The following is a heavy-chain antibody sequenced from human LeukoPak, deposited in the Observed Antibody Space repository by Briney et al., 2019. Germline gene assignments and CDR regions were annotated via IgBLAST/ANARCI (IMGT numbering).Heavy chain of an antibody. Sequence: PSETLSLTCTVSGGSISSYYWSWIRQPPGKGLEWIGYIYYSGSTNYNPSLKSRVTISVDTSKNQFSLKLSSVTAADTAVYYCARDGDCSGGSCYSFDYWGQGTLVTVSS. J-gene: IGHJ4*02. CDR1: GGSISSYY. CDR2: IYYSGST. D-gene: IGHD2-15*01. CDR3: ARDGDCSGGSCYSFDY. V-gene: IGHV4-59*01.